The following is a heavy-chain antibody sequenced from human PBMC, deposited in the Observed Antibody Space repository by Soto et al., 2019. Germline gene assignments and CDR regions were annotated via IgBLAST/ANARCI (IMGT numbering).Heavy chain of an antibody. D-gene: IGHD4-4*01. V-gene: IGHV3-21*01. Sequence: GGSLRLSCAASGFTFSSYSMNWVRQAPGKGLEWVSSISSSSSYIYYADSVKGRFTISRDNAKNSLYLQMNSLRAEDTAVYYCARSSTTGYYYYYYGMDVWGQGTTVTVSS. CDR2: ISSSSSYI. CDR3: ARSSTTGYYYYYYGMDV. CDR1: GFTFSSYS. J-gene: IGHJ6*02.